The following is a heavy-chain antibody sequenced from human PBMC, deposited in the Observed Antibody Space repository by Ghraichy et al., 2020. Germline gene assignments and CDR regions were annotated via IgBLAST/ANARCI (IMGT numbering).Heavy chain of an antibody. CDR1: GYTFTAYH. V-gene: IGHV1-2*02. CDR3: ARDQSSLASAGTYYYGIDV. Sequence: ASVKVSCKASGYTFTAYHMHWVRQAPGQGLEWMGWINPNSGGTTYAQQFQGRVTMTRDTSISTAYMELSSLRSDDTAMYYCARDQSSLASAGTYYYGIDVWGQGTTVTVSS. D-gene: IGHD6-13*01. J-gene: IGHJ6*02. CDR2: INPNSGGT.